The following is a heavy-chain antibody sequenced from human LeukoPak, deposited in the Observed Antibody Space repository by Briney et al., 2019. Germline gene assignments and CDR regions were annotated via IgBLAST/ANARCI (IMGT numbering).Heavy chain of an antibody. CDR3: ARGGYDFWSGPPNWFDP. CDR2: INHSGST. CDR1: GGSISSGGYY. V-gene: IGHV4-39*07. Sequence: SETLSLTCTVSGGSISSGGYYWSWIRQPPGKGLEWIGEINHSGSTNYNPSLKSRVTISVDTSKNQFSLKLSSVTAADTAVYYCARGGYDFWSGPPNWFDPWGQGTLVTVSS. J-gene: IGHJ5*02. D-gene: IGHD3-3*01.